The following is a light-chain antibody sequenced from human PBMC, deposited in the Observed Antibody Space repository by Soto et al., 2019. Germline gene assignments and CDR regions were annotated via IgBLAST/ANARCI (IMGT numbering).Light chain of an antibody. CDR3: QQYDNLPPLT. CDR2: DAS. V-gene: IGKV1-33*01. CDR1: QDIINY. J-gene: IGKJ4*01. Sequence: DIQMTQSPSSLSASVGDRVTITCQASQDIINYLNWYQQKPGKAPKLLIYDASNLETGVPSRFSGSGSGTDFTFTISSLQPEDIATYYCQQYDNLPPLTFGGGTKVDIK.